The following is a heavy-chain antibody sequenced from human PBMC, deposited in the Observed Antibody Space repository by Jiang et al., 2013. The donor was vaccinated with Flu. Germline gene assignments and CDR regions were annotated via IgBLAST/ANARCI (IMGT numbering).Heavy chain of an antibody. CDR1: GYTFTSYY. J-gene: IGHJ6*02. CDR3: ARGGIAVAETRGDPLYYYYGMDV. V-gene: IGHV1-46*03. CDR2: INPSGGST. Sequence: GAEVKKPGASVKVSCKASGYTFTSYYMHWVRQAPGQGLEWMGIINPSGGSTSYAQKFQGRVTMTRDTSTSTVYMELSSLRSEDTAVYYCARGGIAVAETRGDPLYYYYGMDVWGQGTTVTVSS. D-gene: IGHD6-19*01.